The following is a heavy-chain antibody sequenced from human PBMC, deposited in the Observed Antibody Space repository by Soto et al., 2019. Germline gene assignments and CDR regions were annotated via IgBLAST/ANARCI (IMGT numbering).Heavy chain of an antibody. CDR1: EFSISRYA. V-gene: IGHV3-30*18. CDR2: ISYDGSNK. D-gene: IGHD3-9*01. CDR3: AKEFAYYDILTGYSPPTFDY. J-gene: IGHJ4*02. Sequence: SRRAGEFSISRYAMHQDHKAPGKGLEWVAVISYDGSNKYYADSVKGRFTISRDNSKNTLYLQMNSLRAEDTAVYYCAKEFAYYDILTGYSPPTFDYWGQGTLVTVSS.